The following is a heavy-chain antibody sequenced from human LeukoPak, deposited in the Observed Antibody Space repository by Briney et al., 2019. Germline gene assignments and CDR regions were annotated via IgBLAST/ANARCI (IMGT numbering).Heavy chain of an antibody. CDR1: GYTFTGYY. CDR3: ARGGEVAASGAGVRWFDP. J-gene: IGHJ5*02. Sequence: WASVKVSCKASGYTFTGYYMHWVRQAPGQGLEWMGWINPNSGGTNYAQKFQGRVTMTRDTSISTAYMELSRLTSDDTAVYYCARGGEVAASGAGVRWFDPWGQGTLVTVSS. CDR2: INPNSGGT. D-gene: IGHD6-13*01. V-gene: IGHV1-2*02.